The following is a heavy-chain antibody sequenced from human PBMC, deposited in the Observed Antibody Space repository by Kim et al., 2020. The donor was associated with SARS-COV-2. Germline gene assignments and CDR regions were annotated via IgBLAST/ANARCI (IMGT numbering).Heavy chain of an antibody. CDR2: IYHSGST. CDR3: ARVDARSLFFHL. D-gene: IGHD3-16*02. CDR1: GGSMSSFIW. Sequence: SETLSLTCTVSGGSMSSFIWWSWVRQPPGQGLEWIGGIYHSGSTSYNPSLKSRVTMSLDKSKNQFSLRLTSVTAADTAVYSCARVDARSLFFHLWGQGTL. V-gene: IGHV4-4*02. J-gene: IGHJ5*02.